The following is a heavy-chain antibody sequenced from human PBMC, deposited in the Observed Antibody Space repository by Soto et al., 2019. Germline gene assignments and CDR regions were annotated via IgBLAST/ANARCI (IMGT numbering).Heavy chain of an antibody. J-gene: IGHJ4*02. CDR1: GGSVSSRY. D-gene: IGHD2-15*01. V-gene: IGHV4-59*08. CDR2: IHSSGST. Sequence: SETLSLTCTVSGGSVSSRYCGWFRQPPGKGLEWIGYIHSSGSTNYNPSLKSRVTMSLDTSKNQFSLKLTSVTAADTAVYYCARHYVVSGFSQYYFDYWGQGTLVTVSS. CDR3: ARHYVVSGFSQYYFDY.